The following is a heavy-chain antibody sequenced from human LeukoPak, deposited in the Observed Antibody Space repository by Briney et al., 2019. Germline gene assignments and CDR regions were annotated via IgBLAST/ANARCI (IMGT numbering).Heavy chain of an antibody. Sequence: PGGSLRLSCAASGFTFSNAWMSWVRQAPGKGLEWVGRIKSKTDGGTTDYAAPVKGRFTISRDDSKNTLYLQMNSLKTEDTAVYYCTTTSALLWFVELWRSYYYGMDVWGKGTTVTVSS. J-gene: IGHJ6*04. V-gene: IGHV3-15*01. CDR3: TTTSALLWFVELWRSYYYGMDV. D-gene: IGHD3-10*01. CDR2: IKSKTDGGTT. CDR1: GFTFSNAW.